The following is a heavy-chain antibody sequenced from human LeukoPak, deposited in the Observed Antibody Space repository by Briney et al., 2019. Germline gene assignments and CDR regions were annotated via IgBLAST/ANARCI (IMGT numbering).Heavy chain of an antibody. J-gene: IGHJ4*02. V-gene: IGHV4-59*01. D-gene: IGHD2-2*01. CDR3: ARSGSVGGQYCSSSSCPFDY. Sequence: PSETLSLTCTVSGGSISSYYWSWIRQPPGKGLEWIGYIYYSGSTNYNPSLKSRVTISVDTSKNQFSLKLSSMTAADTAVYYCARSGSVGGQYCSSSSCPFDYWGQGTLVTVSS. CDR2: IYYSGST. CDR1: GGSISSYY.